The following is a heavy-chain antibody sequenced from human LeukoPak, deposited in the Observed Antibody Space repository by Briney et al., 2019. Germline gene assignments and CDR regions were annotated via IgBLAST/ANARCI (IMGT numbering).Heavy chain of an antibody. CDR2: IYYTGTT. V-gene: IGHV4-39*01. D-gene: IGHD3-22*01. Sequence: SETLSLTCTVSGGSISSSSYYWGWIRQPPGKGLEWIGSIYYTGTTYYNPSLKSRVTISVDTSKNQFSLKLSSVTAADTAVYYCATRRGNYDSSGYYVDHWGQGTLVTVSS. J-gene: IGHJ4*02. CDR3: ATRRGNYDSSGYYVDH. CDR1: GGSISSSSYY.